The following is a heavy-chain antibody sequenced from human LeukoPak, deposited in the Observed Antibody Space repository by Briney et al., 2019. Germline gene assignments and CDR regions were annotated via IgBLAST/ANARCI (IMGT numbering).Heavy chain of an antibody. Sequence: ASVKVSCKASGYTFTSYDINWVRQATGQGLEWMGWMNPNSGNTGYAQKFQGRVTMTRNTSISTAYMELRSLRSEDKAVYYCGRDYRGIAAAGKGSYYYYYYMDVWGKGTTVTVSS. CDR2: MNPNSGNT. V-gene: IGHV1-8*01. CDR3: GRDYRGIAAAGKGSYYYYYYMDV. J-gene: IGHJ6*03. CDR1: GYTFTSYD. D-gene: IGHD6-13*01.